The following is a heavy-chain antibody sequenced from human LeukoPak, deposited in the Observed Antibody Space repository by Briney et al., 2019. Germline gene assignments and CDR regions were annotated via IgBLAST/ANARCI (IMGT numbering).Heavy chain of an antibody. Sequence: SETLSLTCAVYGGSFSGYYWSWIRQPPGKGLEWIGEINHSGSTNYNPSLKSRVTISVDTSKNQFSLKLSSVTAADTAVYYCARQLYPGEAFDIWGQGTMVTVSS. V-gene: IGHV4-34*01. CDR3: ARQLYPGEAFDI. D-gene: IGHD3-16*02. J-gene: IGHJ3*02. CDR2: INHSGST. CDR1: GGSFSGYY.